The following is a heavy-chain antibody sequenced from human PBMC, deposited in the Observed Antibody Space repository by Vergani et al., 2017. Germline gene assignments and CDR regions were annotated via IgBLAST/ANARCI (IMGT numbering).Heavy chain of an antibody. CDR1: GFTFSSYA. CDR3: AKGGLYGSWSYYKSKNYYYYDMDV. V-gene: IGHV3-23*01. J-gene: IGHJ6*02. CDR2: ISGSVCST. D-gene: IGHD3-10*01. Sequence: EVQLLESGGGLVQPGGSLRLSCAASGFTFSSYAMSWVRQAPGKGLEWVSAISGSVCSTYYADFVKGRFTISRDNSKNTLYLQMNSLRAEDTAVYYWAKGGLYGSWSYYKSKNYYYYDMDVWGQGTTVTVSS.